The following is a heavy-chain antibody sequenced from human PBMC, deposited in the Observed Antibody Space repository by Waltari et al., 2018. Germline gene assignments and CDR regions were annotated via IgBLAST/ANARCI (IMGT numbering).Heavy chain of an antibody. CDR1: GFTFSNAW. J-gene: IGHJ4*02. Sequence: EVQLVESGGGLVKPGGSLRLSCAASGFTFSNAWMSWVRQAPGKGLEWVGRIKSKTDGGTTDYAAPVKGRFTISRDNSKNTLYLQMNSLRAEDTAVYYCAKDRVFGYSHFDYWGQGTLVTVSS. D-gene: IGHD3-16*01. V-gene: IGHV3-15*01. CDR3: AKDRVFGYSHFDY. CDR2: IKSKTDGGTT.